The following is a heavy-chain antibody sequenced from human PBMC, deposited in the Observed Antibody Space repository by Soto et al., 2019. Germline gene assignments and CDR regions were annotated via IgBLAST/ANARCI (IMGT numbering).Heavy chain of an antibody. CDR1: GGSISSSNW. J-gene: IGHJ4*02. CDR2: IYHSGST. CDR3: AKAISDYYAPFDF. Sequence: PSETLSLTCAVSGGSISSSNWWSLVRQPPGKGLEWIGEIYHSGSTNYNPSLKSRVTISIDRSKNQFSLNLNSVTAADTAVYYCAKAISDYYAPFDFWGQGTLVTVSS. V-gene: IGHV4-4*02. D-gene: IGHD3-22*01.